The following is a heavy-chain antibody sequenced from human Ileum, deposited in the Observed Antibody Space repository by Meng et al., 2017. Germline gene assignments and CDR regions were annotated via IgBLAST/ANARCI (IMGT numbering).Heavy chain of an antibody. V-gene: IGHV3-33*01. CDR3: ARGGLAAAGIDY. Sequence: QVQLVESGGGVVQPVRSLRLSCAASGFTLSSYGMHWVRQAPGKGLEWVAIIWYDGSKKYYADSVRGRFTISRDNSRKTVYLQMNSLRAEDTAVYYCARGGLAAAGIDYWGQGTLVTVSS. CDR1: GFTLSSYG. J-gene: IGHJ4*02. D-gene: IGHD6-13*01. CDR2: IWYDGSKK.